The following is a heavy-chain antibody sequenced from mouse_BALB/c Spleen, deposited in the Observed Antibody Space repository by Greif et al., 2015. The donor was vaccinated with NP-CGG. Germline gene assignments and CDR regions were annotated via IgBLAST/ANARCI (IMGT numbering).Heavy chain of an antibody. CDR2: INPSNGRT. CDR3: VKLGFDY. J-gene: IGHJ2*01. CDR1: GYTFTSYW. V-gene: IGHV1S81*02. D-gene: IGHD4-1*01. Sequence: QVQLQQSGAELVKPGASVKLSCKASGYTFTSYWMHWVKQRPGQGLEWIGEINPSNGRTNYNEKFKSKATLTVDKSSSTAYMQLSSLTSEDSAVYYCVKLGFDYWGQGTTLTVSS.